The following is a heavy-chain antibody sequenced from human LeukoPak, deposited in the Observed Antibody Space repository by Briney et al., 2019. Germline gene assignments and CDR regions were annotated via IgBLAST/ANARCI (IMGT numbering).Heavy chain of an antibody. V-gene: IGHV4-59*08. CDR2: IYYSGST. CDR1: GGSISSYY. J-gene: IGHJ4*02. D-gene: IGHD3-16*01. Sequence: NPSETLSLTCTVSGGSISSYYWSWIRQPPGKGLEWIGYIYYSGSTNYNPSLKSRVTISVDTSKNQFSLKLSSVTAADTAVYYCAASLGVMLNTFDYWGQGTLVTVSS. CDR3: AASLGVMLNTFDY.